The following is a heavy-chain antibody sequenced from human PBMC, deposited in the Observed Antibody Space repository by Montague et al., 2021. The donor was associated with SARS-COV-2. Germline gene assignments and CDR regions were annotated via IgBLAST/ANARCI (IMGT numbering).Heavy chain of an antibody. Sequence: SETLSPTCTVSGGSIGSSNYYWGWIRQPPGKGLEWIGSIYYSGTTYYNPSLQSRVTISVDTSKKQFSLKLSSVTAADTAVYYCARETYTSGWFQQFDYWGQGTLVTVSS. D-gene: IGHD6-19*01. J-gene: IGHJ4*02. CDR2: IYYSGTT. V-gene: IGHV4-39*01. CDR3: ARETYTSGWFQQFDY. CDR1: GGSIGSSNYY.